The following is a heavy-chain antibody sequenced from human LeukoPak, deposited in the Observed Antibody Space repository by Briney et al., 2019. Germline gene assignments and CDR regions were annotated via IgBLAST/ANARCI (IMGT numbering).Heavy chain of an antibody. D-gene: IGHD1-26*01. Sequence: VSLRRSGAASAFMFCSYNMHWVRHAPGIGPEWLSFITWSSDTSYYAYSVKVPFASSRDNAKNSLQLQMNSLRAEETALYYCASGGWDSGSYYQHYYMDVWGKGTTVTVSS. CDR2: ITWSSDTS. CDR1: AFMFCSYN. J-gene: IGHJ6*03. V-gene: IGHV3-48*04. CDR3: ASGGWDSGSYYQHYYMDV.